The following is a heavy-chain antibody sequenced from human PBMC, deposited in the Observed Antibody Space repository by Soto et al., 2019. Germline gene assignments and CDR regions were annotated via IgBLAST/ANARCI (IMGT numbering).Heavy chain of an antibody. CDR2: ISGSGGSK. V-gene: IGHV3-23*01. D-gene: IGHD4-17*01. J-gene: IGHJ1*01. CDR1: GFTFSSNA. Sequence: EVQLLESGGGLVQPGGSLRLSCAASGFTFSSNAMSWVRQAPGKGLEWVSGISGSGGSKYYADSVKGRFTISRDNSKNTLYLKMNSLRADDTAVYYCAKGDRDYEYFQHWGQGTLVTVSS. CDR3: AKGDRDYEYFQH.